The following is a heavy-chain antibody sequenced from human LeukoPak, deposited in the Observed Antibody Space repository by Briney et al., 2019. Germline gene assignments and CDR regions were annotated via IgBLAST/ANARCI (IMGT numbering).Heavy chain of an antibody. Sequence: PSETLSLTCTVSGGSISSYYWSWIRQPPGKGLEWIGSIYYSGSTYYNPSLKSRVTISVDTSMNQFSLKLSSVTAADTAVYYCARDPSDILTGYPFDYWGQGTLVTVSS. V-gene: IGHV4-39*07. J-gene: IGHJ4*02. CDR1: GGSISSYY. D-gene: IGHD3-9*01. CDR3: ARDPSDILTGYPFDY. CDR2: IYYSGST.